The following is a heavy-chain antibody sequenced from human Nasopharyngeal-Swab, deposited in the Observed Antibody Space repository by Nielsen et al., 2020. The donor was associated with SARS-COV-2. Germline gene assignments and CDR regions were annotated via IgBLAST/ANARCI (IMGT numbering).Heavy chain of an antibody. V-gene: IGHV4-59*01. CDR2: IYYSGST. Sequence: WLRQPPGKGLEWIGYIYYSGSTNYNPSLKSRVTISVDTSKNQFSLKLSSVTAADTAVYYCARALRYFDWSGSWWFDPWGQGTLVTVSS. J-gene: IGHJ5*02. CDR3: ARALRYFDWSGSWWFDP. D-gene: IGHD3-9*01.